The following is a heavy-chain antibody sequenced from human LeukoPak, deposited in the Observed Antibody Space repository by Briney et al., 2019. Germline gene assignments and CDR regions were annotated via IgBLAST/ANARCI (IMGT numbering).Heavy chain of an antibody. CDR2: IYSSGIN. CDR1: GGSTSGYF. V-gene: IGHV4-4*07. D-gene: IGHD5-12*01. J-gene: IGHJ4*02. Sequence: PSETLSPTCTVSGGSTSGYFWSWIWQPAGKGLEWIGRIYSSGINNDNPPPKGRVTMSLDTSKNHLSLNLSSVTAADTAVYYCAREPTSGREPTSGRPLDYWGQGTLVTISS. CDR3: AREPTSGREPTSGRPLDY.